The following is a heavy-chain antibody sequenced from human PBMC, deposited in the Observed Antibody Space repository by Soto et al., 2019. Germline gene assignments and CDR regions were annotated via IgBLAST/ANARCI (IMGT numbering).Heavy chain of an antibody. CDR1: GGSFTYT. J-gene: IGHJ6*02. D-gene: IGHD5-18*01. Sequence: WASVKVCCKASGGSFTYTLSWVRQAPGQGLEWMGGIIPIFGTANYAQKFQGRVTITADESTKTAYMELSTLRSEDTAVYYCARLHSHGTYGMDVWGQGTTVTVSS. CDR2: IIPIFGTA. CDR3: ARLHSHGTYGMDV. V-gene: IGHV1-69*13.